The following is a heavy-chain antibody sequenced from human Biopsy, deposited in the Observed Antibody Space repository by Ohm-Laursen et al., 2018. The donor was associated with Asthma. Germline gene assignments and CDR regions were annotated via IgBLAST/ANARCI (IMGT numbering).Heavy chain of an antibody. D-gene: IGHD4-17*01. CDR2: VFYSGTT. CDR1: GAYIETPDYH. CDR3: ARVASYGDVYFSIDV. Sequence: PSQTLSLTCTVSGAYIETPDYHWSWIRQSPGKGLEWIGFVFYSGTTHYSRSLERRLYISIDTARNEFSMRLRSLTAADTAVYFCARVASYGDVYFSIDVWGPGTTVSV. J-gene: IGHJ6*02. V-gene: IGHV4-30-4*01.